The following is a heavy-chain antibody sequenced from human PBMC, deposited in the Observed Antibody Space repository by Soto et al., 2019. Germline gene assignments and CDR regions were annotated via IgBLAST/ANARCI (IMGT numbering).Heavy chain of an antibody. CDR3: AREHWESGYCHYGMDV. V-gene: IGHV4-31*03. CDR2: ISYSGST. D-gene: IGHD7-27*01. CDR1: GGSINSDIYY. Sequence: QVQLQESGPGLVKPSQTLSLTCTVSGGSINSDIYYWSWVRQHPGKGLEWIGYISYSGSTDYNPSLTSRVTISVDATKTQFSLKPSYVTAPDTAVYYCAREHWESGYCHYGMDVAGQGTTVTVSS. J-gene: IGHJ6*02.